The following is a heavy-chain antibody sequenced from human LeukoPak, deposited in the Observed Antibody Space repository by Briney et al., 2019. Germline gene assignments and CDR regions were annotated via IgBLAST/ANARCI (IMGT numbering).Heavy chain of an antibody. D-gene: IGHD2-2*01. CDR1: GNYW. CDR3: VSFYETY. CDR2: INSDGSWT. Sequence: GGSLRLSCAASGNYWMHWVRQAPGKGLVWVSHINSDGSWTGYADSVKGRFTISKDNAKYMVYLHMNSLRVDDTAVYYCVSFYETYWGRGTLVTVSS. V-gene: IGHV3-74*01. J-gene: IGHJ4*02.